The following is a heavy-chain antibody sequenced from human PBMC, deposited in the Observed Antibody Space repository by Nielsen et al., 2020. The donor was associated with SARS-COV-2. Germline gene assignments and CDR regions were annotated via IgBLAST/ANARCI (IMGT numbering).Heavy chain of an antibody. CDR2: TYYRSKWYN. J-gene: IGHJ4*02. D-gene: IGHD4-23*01. V-gene: IGHV6-1*01. CDR3: ARDIGGNPDW. Sequence: WIRQSPSRGLEWLGRTYYRSKWYNDYAVSVKSRITINPDTSKNQFSLQLNSVTPEDTAVYYCARDIGGNPDWWGQGTLVTVSS.